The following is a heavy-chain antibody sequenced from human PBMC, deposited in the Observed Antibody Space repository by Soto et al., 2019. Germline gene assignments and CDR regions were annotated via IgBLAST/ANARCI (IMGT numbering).Heavy chain of an antibody. D-gene: IGHD3-22*01. Sequence: ASVKVSCKASGYTFTSYYMHWVRQAPGQGLEWMGIINPSGGSTSYAQKLQGRVTITRDTSTSTVYLELSSLRSEDTAVYYCARDQSGEYYYDSSGYPYFDYWGQGTLVTVSS. CDR2: INPSGGST. CDR1: GYTFTSYY. CDR3: ARDQSGEYYYDSSGYPYFDY. J-gene: IGHJ4*02. V-gene: IGHV1-46*01.